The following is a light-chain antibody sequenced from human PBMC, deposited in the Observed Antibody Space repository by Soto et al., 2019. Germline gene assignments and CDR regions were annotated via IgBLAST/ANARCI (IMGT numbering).Light chain of an antibody. CDR2: ADS. CDR1: HSISGW. CDR3: QKYNSYPWT. V-gene: IGKV1-5*01. J-gene: IGKJ1*01. Sequence: DIQMTQSPSILSASLGDSVTITCRASHSISGWLAWYQQKPGKAPKLLMYADSSLESGVPSRFSGSGSGTELTLTISGLQPNDSATYSCQKYNSYPWTCGQGTKGDIK.